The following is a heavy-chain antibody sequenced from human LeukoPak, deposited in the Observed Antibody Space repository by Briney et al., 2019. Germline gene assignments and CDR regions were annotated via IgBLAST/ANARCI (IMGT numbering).Heavy chain of an antibody. CDR3: AKNVGPRDYSDSSVFYTPGVFDI. V-gene: IGHV1-18*01. J-gene: IGHJ3*02. CDR1: GYTFTSYG. CDR2: ISAYNGNT. D-gene: IGHD3-22*01. Sequence: ASVKVSCKASGYTFTSYGISWVRQAPGQGLEWMGWISAYNGNTNYAQKLQGRVTMTTDTSTSTAYMELRSLRSDDTAVYYCAKNVGPRDYSDSSVFYTPGVFDIWGQGTMVTVSS.